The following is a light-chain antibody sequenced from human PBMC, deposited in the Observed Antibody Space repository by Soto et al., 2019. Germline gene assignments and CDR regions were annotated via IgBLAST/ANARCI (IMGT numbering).Light chain of an antibody. J-gene: IGKJ4*01. CDR2: GAS. CDR1: QRIDTN. CDR3: QQYHHWPVT. V-gene: IGKV3-15*01. Sequence: EIVLTQSPATLSVSPGERVTLSCWASQRIDTNLAWYQHTPGQAPRLLISGASTGATGLPSRFSGRGSGTDFTLTIDSLQSEDVAVYYCQQYHHWPVTFGGGTKVDIK.